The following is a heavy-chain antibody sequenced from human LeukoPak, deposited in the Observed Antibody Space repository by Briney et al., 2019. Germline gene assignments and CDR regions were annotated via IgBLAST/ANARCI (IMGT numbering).Heavy chain of an antibody. Sequence: GGSLRLSCAASGFTFSSYSMNWVRQAPGKGLEWVSSISSSSSYIYYADSVKGRFTISRDNAKNSLYLQMNSLRAEDTAVYYCARGGSCSGGSCYSVYRSHYYYYMDVWGKGTTVTVSS. CDR1: GFTFSSYS. CDR2: ISSSSSYI. D-gene: IGHD2-15*01. J-gene: IGHJ6*03. V-gene: IGHV3-21*01. CDR3: ARGGSCSGGSCYSVYRSHYYYYMDV.